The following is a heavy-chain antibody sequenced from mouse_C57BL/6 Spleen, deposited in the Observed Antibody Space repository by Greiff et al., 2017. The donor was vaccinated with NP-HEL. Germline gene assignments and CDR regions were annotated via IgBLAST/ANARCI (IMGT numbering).Heavy chain of an antibody. J-gene: IGHJ2*01. Sequence: EVQLQQSGPELVKPGASVKISCKASGYTFTDYYMNWVKQSHGKSLEWIGDINPNNGGTSYNQKFKGKATLTVDKSSSTAYMELRSLTSGDSAVYYCARRANSLDYWGQGTTLTVSS. CDR1: GYTFTDYY. CDR2: INPNNGGT. D-gene: IGHD1-1*01. CDR3: ARRANSLDY. V-gene: IGHV1-26*01.